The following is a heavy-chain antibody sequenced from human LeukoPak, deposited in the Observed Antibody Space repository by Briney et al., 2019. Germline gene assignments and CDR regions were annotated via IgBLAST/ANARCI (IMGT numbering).Heavy chain of an antibody. V-gene: IGHV4-39*07. J-gene: IGHJ4*02. CDR3: ARASSGWFSLSLGY. D-gene: IGHD6-19*01. CDR2: MYYSGST. Sequence: SETLSLTCTVSGGSISSSSYYWGWIRQPPGKGLEWIGSMYYSGSTYYNPSLKSRVTISVDTSKNQFSLKLSSVTAADTAVYYCARASSGWFSLSLGYWGQGTLVTVSS. CDR1: GGSISSSSYY.